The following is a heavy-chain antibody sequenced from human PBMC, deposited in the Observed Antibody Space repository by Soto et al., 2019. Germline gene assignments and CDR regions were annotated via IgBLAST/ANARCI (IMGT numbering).Heavy chain of an antibody. CDR3: ARGGMGVDILTGYYNGPYGMDV. CDR2: INHSGST. CDR1: GGSFSGYY. J-gene: IGHJ6*02. V-gene: IGHV4-34*01. Sequence: SETLSLTCAVYGGSFSGYYWSWIRQPPGKGLEWIGEINHSGSTNYNPSLKSRVTISVDTSKNQFSLKLSSVTAADTAVYYCARGGMGVDILTGYYNGPYGMDVWGQGTTVTVSS. D-gene: IGHD3-9*01.